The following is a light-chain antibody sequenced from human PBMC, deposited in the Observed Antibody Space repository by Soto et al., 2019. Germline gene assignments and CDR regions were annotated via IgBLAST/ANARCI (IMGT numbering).Light chain of an antibody. CDR2: GAS. Sequence: EIVLTQSPGTLSLSPGERATLSCRARQSVSSSYLAWYQQKPGQAPRLLIYGASSRATGIPDRFSGSDSGTAVTITIRTLAPEDFTVYYFHPRTPFVQGTKVEIK. V-gene: IGKV3-20*01. CDR1: QSVSSSY. J-gene: IGKJ1*01. CDR3: HPRTP.